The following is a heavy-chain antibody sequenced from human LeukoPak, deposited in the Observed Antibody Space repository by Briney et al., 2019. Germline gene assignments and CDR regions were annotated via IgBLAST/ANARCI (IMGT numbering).Heavy chain of an antibody. V-gene: IGHV1-2*02. CDR3: SRAPGRGY. CDR2: MNPNSGGT. J-gene: IGHJ4*02. D-gene: IGHD7-27*01. Sequence: ASVKVSCKASGYTFTNYYIHWVRQAPGQGLEWMGWMNPNSGGTNYAQKFQGRVTMTRDTSISTAFMELSSLRSDDTAVYYCSRAPGRGYWGQGTLVTVSS. CDR1: GYTFTNYY.